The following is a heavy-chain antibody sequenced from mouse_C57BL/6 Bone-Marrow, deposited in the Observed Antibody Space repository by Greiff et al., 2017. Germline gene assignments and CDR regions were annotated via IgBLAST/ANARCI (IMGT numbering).Heavy chain of an antibody. V-gene: IGHV1-22*01. Sequence: EVQLQQSGPELVKPGASVKMSCKASGYTFTDYNMHWVKQSHGKSLEWIGYINPNNGGTSYNQQFKGKDTLTVNKSSSTAYMELRSLTSEDSAVYYCANDLLWLRRYYYAMDYWGQGTSVTVSS. D-gene: IGHD2-2*01. CDR2: INPNNGGT. CDR3: ANDLLWLRRYYYAMDY. J-gene: IGHJ4*01. CDR1: GYTFTDYN.